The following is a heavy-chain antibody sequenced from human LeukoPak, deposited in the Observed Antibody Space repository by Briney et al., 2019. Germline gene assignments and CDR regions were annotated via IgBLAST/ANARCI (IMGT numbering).Heavy chain of an antibody. D-gene: IGHD3-16*02. CDR2: IYHSGST. V-gene: IGHV4-38-2*01. J-gene: IGHJ4*02. CDR1: GYSISSGYY. Sequence: SETLSLTCAVSGYSISSGYYWGWIRQPPGKGLEWIGSIYHSGSTYYNPSLKSRLTISVDTSKNQFSLKLSSVTAADTAVYYCARGDDYVWGSYRDWGQGTLVTVSS. CDR3: ARGDDYVWGSYRD.